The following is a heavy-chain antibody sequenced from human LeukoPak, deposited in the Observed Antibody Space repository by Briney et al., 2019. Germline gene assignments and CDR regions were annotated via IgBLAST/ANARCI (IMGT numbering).Heavy chain of an antibody. CDR3: TKETADLGRSLED. CDR2: VYFTGST. J-gene: IGHJ4*02. CDR1: NDSIKDVF. Sequence: SETLSLTCSVSNDSIKDVFWTWIRQPAGKGLEWIGRVYFTGSTYYNPSLMSRVSMSVDTTKNQFSLKLTSVTAADTAVYYCTKETADLGRSLEDWGQGALVTVSS. D-gene: IGHD1-1*01. V-gene: IGHV4-4*07.